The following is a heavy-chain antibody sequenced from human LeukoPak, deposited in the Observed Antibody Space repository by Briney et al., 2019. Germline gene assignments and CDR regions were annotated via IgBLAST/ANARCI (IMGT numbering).Heavy chain of an antibody. J-gene: IGHJ6*02. CDR3: ARGRPGSMDV. V-gene: IGHV3-48*01. D-gene: IGHD3-10*01. Sequence: PGRSLRLSCAASGFTFSTYSMNWVRQAPGKGLEWVSYISSSSSTIHYADSVKGRFTISRDNAKNSLYLQMNSLRAEDTAVYYCARGRPGSMDVWGQGTTVTVSS. CDR1: GFTFSTYS. CDR2: ISSSSSTI.